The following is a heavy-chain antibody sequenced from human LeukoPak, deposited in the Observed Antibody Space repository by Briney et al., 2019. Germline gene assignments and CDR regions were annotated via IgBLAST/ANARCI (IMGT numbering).Heavy chain of an antibody. CDR1: GFTFSNYR. J-gene: IGHJ3*02. CDR3: ARDMSSGAFDI. D-gene: IGHD1-26*01. CDR2: IGSSGSYI. V-gene: IGHV3-21*01. Sequence: GGSLRLSCAASGFTFSNYRINWLRQAPGKGLEWVSSIGSSGSYIYYADSVKGRFTISRDNAKNSLYLQMNSPRAEDTAVYYCARDMSSGAFDIWGQGTMVTVSS.